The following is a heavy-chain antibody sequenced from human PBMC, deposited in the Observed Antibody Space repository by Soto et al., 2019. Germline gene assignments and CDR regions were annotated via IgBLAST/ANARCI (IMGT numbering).Heavy chain of an antibody. CDR2: LHYTGTS. V-gene: IGHV4-59*01. Sequence: QVQLHESGPRLVKPSETLSLTCTVSGGSLSGYYWSWIRQPPGKSLEWIGNLHYTGTSNHNPSRRTRVTMALDTSTNQSSLRLGSVTAADAAFYYCTRGGGWLTDYWGQGTLVTVSS. J-gene: IGHJ4*02. D-gene: IGHD2-15*01. CDR3: TRGGGWLTDY. CDR1: GGSLSGYY.